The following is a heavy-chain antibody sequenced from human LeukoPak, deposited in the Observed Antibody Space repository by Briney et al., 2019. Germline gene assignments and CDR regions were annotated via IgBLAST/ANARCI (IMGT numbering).Heavy chain of an antibody. Sequence: PGGSLRLSCAASGFTFSSYGMHWVRQAPGKGLEWVSSISSSSSYIYYADSVKGRFTISRDNAKNSLYLQMNSLRAEDTAVYYCAIAARYDAFDIWGQGTMVTVSS. CDR1: GFTFSSYG. V-gene: IGHV3-21*01. D-gene: IGHD6-6*01. CDR3: AIAARYDAFDI. J-gene: IGHJ3*02. CDR2: ISSSSSYI.